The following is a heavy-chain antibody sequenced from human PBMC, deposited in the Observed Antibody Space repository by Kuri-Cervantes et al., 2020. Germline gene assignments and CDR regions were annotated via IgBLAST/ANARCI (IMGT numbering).Heavy chain of an antibody. D-gene: IGHD2-2*01. CDR1: GFTFTSSA. CDR3: ARGDIVVVPAAMFLDY. J-gene: IGHJ4*02. Sequence: ASVKVSCKASGFTFTSSAMHWVRQAPGQRLEWMGWINAGNGNTKYSQKFQGRVTITRDTSASTAYMELSSLRSEDTAVYYCARGDIVVVPAAMFLDYWGQGTLVTVSS. V-gene: IGHV1-3*01. CDR2: INAGNGNT.